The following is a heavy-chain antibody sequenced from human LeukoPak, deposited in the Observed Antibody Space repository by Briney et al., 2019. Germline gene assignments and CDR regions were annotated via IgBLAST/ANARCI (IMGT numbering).Heavy chain of an antibody. J-gene: IGHJ4*02. CDR2: IYYSGST. Sequence: SKTLSLTCTVSGGSISSYYWSWIRQPPGKGLEWIGYIYYSGSTNYNPSLKSRVTISVDTSKNQFSLKLSSVTAADTAVYYCARGLGPYYFDYWGQGTLVTVSS. V-gene: IGHV4-59*01. CDR3: ARGLGPYYFDY. D-gene: IGHD3-16*01. CDR1: GGSISSYY.